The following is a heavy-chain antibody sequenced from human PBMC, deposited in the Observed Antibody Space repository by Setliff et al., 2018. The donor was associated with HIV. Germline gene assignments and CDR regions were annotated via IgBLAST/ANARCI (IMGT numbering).Heavy chain of an antibody. CDR2: INPNTGDT. D-gene: IGHD3-10*01. Sequence: ASVKVSCKASGYTFTGYFIHWVRQAPGQGLEWMGRINPNTGDTNYAQKFQDRVTMSVDTSRTQFSLKLRSVTAADTAVYYCARVGASGVPSTMDYYYYMDVWGKGTTVTVSS. V-gene: IGHV1-2*06. J-gene: IGHJ6*03. CDR1: GYTFTGYF. CDR3: ARVGASGVPSTMDYYYYMDV.